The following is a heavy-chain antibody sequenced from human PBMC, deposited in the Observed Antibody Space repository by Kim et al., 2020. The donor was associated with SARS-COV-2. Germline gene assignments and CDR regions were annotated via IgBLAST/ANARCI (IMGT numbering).Heavy chain of an antibody. CDR3: AKVDSSGYHAYSDY. J-gene: IGHJ4*02. V-gene: IGHV3-9*01. CDR1: GFTFDDYA. Sequence: GGSLRLSCAASGFTFDDYAMHWVRQAPGKGLEWVSGISWNSGSIGYADSVKGRFTISRDNAKNSLYLQMNSLRAEDTALYYCAKVDSSGYHAYSDYWGQGTLVTVSS. CDR2: ISWNSGSI. D-gene: IGHD3-22*01.